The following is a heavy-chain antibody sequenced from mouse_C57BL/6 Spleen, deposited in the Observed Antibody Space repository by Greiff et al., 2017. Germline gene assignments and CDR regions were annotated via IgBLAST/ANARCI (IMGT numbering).Heavy chain of an antibody. CDR2: ISYSGST. V-gene: IGHV3-1*01. Sequence: EVKLQESGPGMVKPSQSLSLTCTVTGYSITSGYDWHWIRHFPGNKLEWMGYISYSGSTNYNPSLKSRISITHDTSKNHFFLKLNSVTTEDTATYYCARNSIYDGYFPGYFDVWGTGTTVTVSS. CDR1: GYSITSGYD. J-gene: IGHJ1*03. D-gene: IGHD2-3*01. CDR3: ARNSIYDGYFPGYFDV.